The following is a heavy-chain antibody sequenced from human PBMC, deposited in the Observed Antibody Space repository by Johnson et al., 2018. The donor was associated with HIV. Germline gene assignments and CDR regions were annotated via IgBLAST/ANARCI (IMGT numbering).Heavy chain of an antibody. Sequence: VQLVESGGGLVQPGGSLRLSCAASGFTFSSYDMHWVRQATGKGLEWVSAIGTAGDTYYPGSVKGRFTISRENAKNSLYLQMNSLRAEDTAVYYCARVSGLGAFDIWGQGTMVTVSS. J-gene: IGHJ3*02. CDR1: GFTFSSYD. D-gene: IGHD2-15*01. V-gene: IGHV3-13*01. CDR3: ARVSGLGAFDI. CDR2: IGTAGDT.